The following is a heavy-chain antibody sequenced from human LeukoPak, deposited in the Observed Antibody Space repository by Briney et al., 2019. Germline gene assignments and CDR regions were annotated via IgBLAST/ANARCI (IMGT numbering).Heavy chain of an antibody. CDR1: GFTFSSYV. CDR2: INGGGEST. CDR3: AKGSTSSSGWFHEY. V-gene: IGHV3-23*01. Sequence: GGSLRLSCAASGFTFSSYVMSWVRQAPGKGLEWVSSINGGGESTNYADSVQGRFTISRDNSRNTLDLQMNSLTAEDTATYYCAKGSTSSSGWFHEYWGQGTLITASS. D-gene: IGHD6-19*01. J-gene: IGHJ4*02.